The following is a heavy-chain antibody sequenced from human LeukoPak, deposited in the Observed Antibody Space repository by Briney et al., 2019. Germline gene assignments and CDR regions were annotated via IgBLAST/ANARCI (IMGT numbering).Heavy chain of an antibody. V-gene: IGHV3-74*01. CDR3: AQCRRVSTRDSYYFDY. D-gene: IGHD2-2*01. CDR1: GFTLSSYW. Sequence: GGSLRLSCAASGFTLSSYWMHWVRQVPGKGLVWVSRINSDGSSTDYADSVKGRFTISRDNAKNSLYLQMSSLRAEDTAVYYCAQCRRVSTRDSYYFDYWGQGTLVTVSS. CDR2: INSDGSST. J-gene: IGHJ4*02.